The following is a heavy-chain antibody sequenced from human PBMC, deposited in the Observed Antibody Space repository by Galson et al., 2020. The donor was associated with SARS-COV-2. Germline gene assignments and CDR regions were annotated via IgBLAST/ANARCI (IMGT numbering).Heavy chain of an antibody. CDR2: IKQDGSEK. CDR1: GFIFSDCW. CDR3: AREGASTVGGMWPLDY. Sequence: GGSLRLSCTTSGFIFSDCWMIWVRQAPGKGLEWVASIKQDGSEKYYADSVKGRFTISRDNAKNSLFLQMNSLRVEDAAVYYCAREGASTVGGMWPLDYWGQGTLVSVSS. V-gene: IGHV3-7*01. D-gene: IGHD1-26*01. J-gene: IGHJ4*02.